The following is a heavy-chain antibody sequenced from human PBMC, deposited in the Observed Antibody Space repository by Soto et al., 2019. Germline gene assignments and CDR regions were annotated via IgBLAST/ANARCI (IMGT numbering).Heavy chain of an antibody. CDR2: ISYDGSNK. D-gene: IGHD5-18*01. Sequence: QAPGKGLEWVAVISYDGSNKYYADSVKGLFTISRDNSKNTLYLQMNSLRAEDTAVYYCAKDDTAMVTILYYYYGMDVWGQGTTVTVSS. V-gene: IGHV3-30*18. CDR3: AKDDTAMVTILYYYYGMDV. J-gene: IGHJ6*02.